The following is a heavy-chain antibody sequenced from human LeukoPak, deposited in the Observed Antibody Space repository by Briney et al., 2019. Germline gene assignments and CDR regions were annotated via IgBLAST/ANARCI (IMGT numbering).Heavy chain of an antibody. CDR2: IYYLGST. D-gene: IGHD1-26*01. V-gene: IGHV4-59*08. Sequence: SETLSLTCTVSGGSMNSYYWSWVRQPPGKGLEWIAYIYYLGSTSYSPSLRGRGSISVDTSKNQFSLNLNSVTAADTAVYYCARHLRGSYYDYFDYWGQGTLVTVSS. J-gene: IGHJ4*02. CDR3: ARHLRGSYYDYFDY. CDR1: GGSMNSYY.